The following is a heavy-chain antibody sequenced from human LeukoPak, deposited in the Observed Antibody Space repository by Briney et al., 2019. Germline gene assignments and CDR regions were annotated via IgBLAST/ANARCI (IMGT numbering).Heavy chain of an antibody. J-gene: IGHJ3*02. CDR3: AKDQASPQLTGIAAAGTFAFNI. V-gene: IGHV1-18*01. CDR2: ISAYNGNT. D-gene: IGHD6-13*01. CDR1: GYTFTSYG. Sequence: ASVKVSCKASGYTFTSYGISWVRQAPGQGLEWMGWISAYNGNTNYAQKLQGRVTMTTDTSTSTAYMELRSLRSDDTAVYYCAKDQASPQLTGIAAAGTFAFNIGGKGTMLTVP.